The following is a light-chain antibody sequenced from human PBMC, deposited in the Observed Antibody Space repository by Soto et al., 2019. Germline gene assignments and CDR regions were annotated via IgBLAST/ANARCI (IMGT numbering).Light chain of an antibody. CDR1: SSDVGGYKY. Sequence: QSALTQPASVSGSPGKSITISCTGTSSDVGGYKYVSWYQHHPGKAPKLMIYEVSDRPSGISNRFSGSKSGNPASLTISGLQPEDEADYCCSAYTSSSTLVVFGGGTKLTVL. CDR2: EVS. J-gene: IGLJ2*01. CDR3: SAYTSSSTLVV. V-gene: IGLV2-14*01.